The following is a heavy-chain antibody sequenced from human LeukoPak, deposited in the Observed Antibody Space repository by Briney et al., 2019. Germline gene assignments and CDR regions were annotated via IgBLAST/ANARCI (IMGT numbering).Heavy chain of an antibody. J-gene: IGHJ6*02. V-gene: IGHV1-2*02. D-gene: IGHD1-26*01. Sequence: MHWVXQAPGQGLEWMGWINPNSGGTNYAQKFQGRVTMTRDTSISTAYMELSRLRSDDTAVYYCAILATNGMDVWGQGTTVTVSS. CDR3: AILATNGMDV. CDR2: INPNSGGT.